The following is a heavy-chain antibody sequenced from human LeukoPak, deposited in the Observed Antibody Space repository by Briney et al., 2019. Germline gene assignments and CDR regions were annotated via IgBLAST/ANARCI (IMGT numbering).Heavy chain of an antibody. CDR1: GFTFSSYA. D-gene: IGHD4-23*01. J-gene: IGHJ4*02. CDR3: ARERGYGGNSGSDGY. Sequence: GGSLRLSCAASGFTFSSYAMHWVRQAPGKGLEYVSAISSNGGSTYYANSVKGRFTISRDNSKNTLYLQMGSLRAEDTAVYYCARERGYGGNSGSDGYWGQGTLVTVSS. V-gene: IGHV3-64*01. CDR2: ISSNGGST.